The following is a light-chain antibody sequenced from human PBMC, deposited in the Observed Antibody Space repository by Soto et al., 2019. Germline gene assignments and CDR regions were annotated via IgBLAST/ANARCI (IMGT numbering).Light chain of an antibody. CDR2: EVS. CDR3: SSYAGSNIDYV. J-gene: IGLJ1*01. V-gene: IGLV2-8*01. Sequence: QSVLTQPPSASGSPGQSVTISCTGTSSDVGGYKYVSWYQQHPGKVPKLMIYEVSKRPSGVPDRFSGSKSGNTASLTVSGLQAEDEADDYCSSYAGSNIDYVFGTGTKLTVL. CDR1: SSDVGGYKY.